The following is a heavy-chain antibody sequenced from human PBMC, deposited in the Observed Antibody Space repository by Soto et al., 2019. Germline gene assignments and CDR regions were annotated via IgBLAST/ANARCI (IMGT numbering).Heavy chain of an antibody. CDR3: AKDERGYSGYDWYYFDY. J-gene: IGHJ4*02. V-gene: IGHV3-30*18. D-gene: IGHD5-12*01. CDR2: ISYDGSNK. Sequence: QVQLVESGGGVVQPGRSLRLSCAASGFTFSSYGMHWVRQAPGKGLEWVAVISYDGSNKYYADSVKGRFTISRVNSKNRLYMQMNSLKAEDTAVYYCAKDERGYSGYDWYYFDYWGQGTLVTVCS. CDR1: GFTFSSYG.